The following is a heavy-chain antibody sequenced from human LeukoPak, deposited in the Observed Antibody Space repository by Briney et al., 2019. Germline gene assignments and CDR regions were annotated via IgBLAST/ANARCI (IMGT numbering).Heavy chain of an antibody. Sequence: ASVKVTCKASGYTFTCYYMHWVRQAPGQGLEWMGWINPNSGGTNYAQKFQGRVTMTRETSISTAYMELRSLRSEDTAVYYCARGRWELRLFDYWGQGTLVTVSS. J-gene: IGHJ4*02. CDR2: INPNSGGT. CDR3: ARGRWELRLFDY. V-gene: IGHV1-2*02. CDR1: GYTFTCYY. D-gene: IGHD1-26*01.